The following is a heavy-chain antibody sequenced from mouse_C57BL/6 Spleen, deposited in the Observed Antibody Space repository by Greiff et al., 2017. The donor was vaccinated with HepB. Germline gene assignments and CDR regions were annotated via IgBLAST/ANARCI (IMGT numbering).Heavy chain of an antibody. Sequence: DVQLVESGPELVKPGASVKISCKASGYTFTDYYMNWVKQSHGKSLEWIGDINPNNGGTSYNQKFKGKATLTVDKSSSTAYMELRSLTAEDSAVYYCARSNYGSRGDYWGQGTTLTVSS. CDR1: GYTFTDYY. V-gene: IGHV1-26*01. CDR2: INPNNGGT. J-gene: IGHJ2*01. CDR3: ARSNYGSRGDY. D-gene: IGHD1-1*01.